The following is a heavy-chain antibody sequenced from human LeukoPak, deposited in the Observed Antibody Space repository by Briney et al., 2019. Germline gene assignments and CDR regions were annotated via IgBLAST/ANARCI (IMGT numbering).Heavy chain of an antibody. CDR3: ARGLTYYFDSTGYYQPANFYYYGMDV. J-gene: IGHJ6*02. V-gene: IGHV4-34*01. D-gene: IGHD3-22*01. Sequence: SETLSLTCTVYGGSFSGYYWSWIRQPPGKGLEWIGEINHSGSTNYNPSLKSRVTISEDVSRNQFSLKLSSVTAADTAVYYCARGLTYYFDSTGYYQPANFYYYGMDVWGQGTTVTASS. CDR2: INHSGST. CDR1: GGSFSGYY.